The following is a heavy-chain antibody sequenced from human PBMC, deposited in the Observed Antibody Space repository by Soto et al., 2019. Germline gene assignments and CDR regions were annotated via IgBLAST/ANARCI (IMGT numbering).Heavy chain of an antibody. V-gene: IGHV1-18*01. CDR1: GYSFTTYI. CDR2: IAAYNGNT. D-gene: IGHD6-25*01. J-gene: IGHJ6*02. Sequence: GASVKVSCKASGYSFTTYIITWVRQAPGQGLEWMGWIAAYNGNTNYAQKVQGRVTMTIDTSTSTAYMDLRSLRSDDTAIYFCARIAAESDFAMDFWGQGSTVTVSS. CDR3: ARIAAESDFAMDF.